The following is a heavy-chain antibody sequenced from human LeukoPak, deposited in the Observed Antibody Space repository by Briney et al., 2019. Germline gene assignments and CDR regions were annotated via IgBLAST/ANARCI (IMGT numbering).Heavy chain of an antibody. V-gene: IGHV3-7*01. CDR3: ARDLSGVTGYTYGRGIDY. CDR1: GLIFSKYW. CDR2: IKPDGSEK. Sequence: GGSLRLSCAASGLIFSKYWMTWVRQAPGKGLEWVASIKPDGSEKYYLDSVKGRFTISRDNAKTSLYLQMNSLRAEDTAVYYCARDLSGVTGYTYGRGIDYWGQGTLVTVSS. J-gene: IGHJ4*02. D-gene: IGHD5-18*01.